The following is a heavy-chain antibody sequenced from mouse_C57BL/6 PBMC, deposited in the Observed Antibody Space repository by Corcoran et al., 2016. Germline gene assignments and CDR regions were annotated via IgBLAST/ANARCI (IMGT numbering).Heavy chain of an antibody. CDR3: ARSGSSLAY. CDR2: INTYSGVP. J-gene: IGHJ3*01. V-gene: IGHV9-3*01. D-gene: IGHD1-1*01. CDR1: GYTFTTYG. Sequence: QIQLVQSGPELKKPGETVKISCKASGYTFTTYGMSWVKQAPGKGLKWMGWINTYSGVPTYADDFKGRFAFSLETSASTAYLQINNLKNEDTATYFCARSGSSLAYWGQGTLVTVS.